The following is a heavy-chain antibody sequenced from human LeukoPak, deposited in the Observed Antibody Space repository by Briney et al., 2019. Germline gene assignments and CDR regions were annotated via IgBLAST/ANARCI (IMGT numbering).Heavy chain of an antibody. Sequence: PGGSLRLSCAGSGFTFSSTWMSWVRQAPGKGLEWVGNIKEDGSEKYYVDSVKGRFTISRDNAKNSLYLQMSSLGAEDTAVYYCARDPWHGAFDIWGQGTMVTVSS. CDR3: ARDPWHGAFDI. J-gene: IGHJ3*02. CDR1: GFTFSSTW. V-gene: IGHV3-7*01. CDR2: IKEDGSEK.